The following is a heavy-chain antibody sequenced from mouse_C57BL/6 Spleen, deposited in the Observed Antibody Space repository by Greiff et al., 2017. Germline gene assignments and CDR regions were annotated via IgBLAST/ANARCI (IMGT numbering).Heavy chain of an antibody. Sequence: QVHVKQSGAKLARPGASVKLSCKASGYTFTSYGISWVKQRTGQGLEWIGEIYPRSGNTYYNEKFKGKATLTADKSSSTAYMELRSLTSEDSAVYFCARTYDYDGSLLDYWGQGTTLTVSS. CDR3: ARTYDYDGSLLDY. V-gene: IGHV1-81*01. J-gene: IGHJ2*01. CDR1: GYTFTSYG. D-gene: IGHD2-4*01. CDR2: IYPRSGNT.